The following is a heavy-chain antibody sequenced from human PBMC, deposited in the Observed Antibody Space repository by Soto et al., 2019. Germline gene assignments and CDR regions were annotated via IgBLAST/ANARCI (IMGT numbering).Heavy chain of an antibody. CDR2: IYYSGST. J-gene: IGHJ6*02. CDR3: ARSKWELLYDYYYGMDV. V-gene: IGHV4-39*01. Sequence: SETLSLTCTVSGGSISSSSYYWGWIRQPPGKGLEWIGSIYYSGSTYYNPSLKSRVTISVDTSKNQFSLKLSSVTAADTAVYYCARSKWELLYDYYYGMDVWGQGTTVTVSS. D-gene: IGHD1-26*01. CDR1: GGSISSSSYY.